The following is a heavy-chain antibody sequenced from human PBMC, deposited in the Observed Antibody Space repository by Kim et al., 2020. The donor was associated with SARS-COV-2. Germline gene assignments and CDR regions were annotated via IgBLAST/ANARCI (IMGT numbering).Heavy chain of an antibody. V-gene: IGHV3-30-3*01. D-gene: IGHD3-10*01. Sequence: GGSLRLSCAASGFTFSSYAMHWVRQAPGKGLEWVAVISYDGSNKYYADSVKGRFTISRDNSKNTLYLQMNSLRAEDTAVYYCARDKFRVPNYYGSGSYYTYDYCGMDVWGQGTTVTVSS. J-gene: IGHJ6*02. CDR1: GFTFSSYA. CDR2: ISYDGSNK. CDR3: ARDKFRVPNYYGSGSYYTYDYCGMDV.